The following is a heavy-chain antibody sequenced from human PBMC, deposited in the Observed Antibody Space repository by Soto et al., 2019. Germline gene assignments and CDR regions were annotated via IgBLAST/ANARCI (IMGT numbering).Heavy chain of an antibody. J-gene: IGHJ3*02. Sequence: QVQLVESGGGVVQPGRSLRLSCAASGFTFSSYAMHWVRQAPGKGLEWVAVISYDGSNKYYADSVKGRFTISRDNSKNTLYLQMNSLRAEDTAVYYCARGVSVYDAFDIWDQGTMVTVSS. CDR2: ISYDGSNK. CDR1: GFTFSSYA. CDR3: ARGVSVYDAFDI. V-gene: IGHV3-30-3*01. D-gene: IGHD3-10*01.